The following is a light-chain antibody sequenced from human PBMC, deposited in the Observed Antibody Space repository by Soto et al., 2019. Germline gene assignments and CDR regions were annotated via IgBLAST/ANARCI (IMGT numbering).Light chain of an antibody. J-gene: IGKJ4*01. CDR1: QSVSSN. V-gene: IGKV3-15*01. CDR3: HQYNNWPFT. Sequence: EIVMTQSPATLSVSPAERATLSCRASQSVSSNLAWYQQKPGQAPRLLIYGASTRATGIPARFSGSGSGTEFTLTISSLQSEDFAVYYCHQYNNWPFTFGGGTKVEIK. CDR2: GAS.